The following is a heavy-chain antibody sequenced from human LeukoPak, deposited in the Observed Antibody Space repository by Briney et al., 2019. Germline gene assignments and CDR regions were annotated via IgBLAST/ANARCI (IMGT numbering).Heavy chain of an antibody. D-gene: IGHD6-13*01. CDR3: ARHMSIAAAPYYYYYGMDV. CDR1: GGSISSYY. CDR2: IYYSGST. J-gene: IGHJ6*02. V-gene: IGHV4-59*08. Sequence: SETLSLTCTVSGGSISSYYWSWIRQPPGKGLEWIGYIYYSGSTNYNASLKSRVTISVDTSKNQFSLKLSSVTAADTAVYYCARHMSIAAAPYYYYYGMDVWGQGTTVTVSS.